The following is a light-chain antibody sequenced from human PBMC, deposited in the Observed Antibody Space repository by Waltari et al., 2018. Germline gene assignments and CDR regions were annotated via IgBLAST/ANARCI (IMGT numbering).Light chain of an antibody. Sequence: DIQMTQSPSSLSASVGDRVTITCRASQRISSYLNWYQQKPGKAPELLIYAASSLLSGVPSRFSGSGSGTDFTLTISSLQAEDFATYYCQQFINDPLTFGPGTTVDVK. CDR3: QQFINDPLT. J-gene: IGKJ3*01. V-gene: IGKV1-39*01. CDR1: QRISSY. CDR2: AAS.